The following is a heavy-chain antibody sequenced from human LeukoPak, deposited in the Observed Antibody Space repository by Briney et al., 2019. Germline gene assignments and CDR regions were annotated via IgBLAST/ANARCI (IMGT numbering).Heavy chain of an antibody. CDR3: ARGDRESGIDY. V-gene: IGHV4-59*01. CDR1: GGSISSYY. CDR2: IFYTGST. D-gene: IGHD3-22*01. J-gene: IGHJ4*02. Sequence: SETLSLTCTVSGGSISSYYWSWIRQPAGKGLEWIAYIFYTGSTNYNPSLKSRVTISVATSRNQFSLNLISVTAADTAVYYCARGDRESGIDYWGQGTLVTVSS.